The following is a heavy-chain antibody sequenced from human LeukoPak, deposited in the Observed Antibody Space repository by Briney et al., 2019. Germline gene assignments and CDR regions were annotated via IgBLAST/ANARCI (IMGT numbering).Heavy chain of an antibody. D-gene: IGHD2/OR15-2a*01. V-gene: IGHV1-69*13. CDR3: SRAAYGRGSHFYGMDV. CDR2: ILPVFGTA. CDR1: GGIINTYT. J-gene: IGHJ6*02. Sequence: GSSVNVSCKASGGIINTYTISWVRQAPGQGLEWIGAILPVFGTANFAQRFQDRVTMTADASTTTAYMELSSLRSEDTAVYYCSRAAYGRGSHFYGMDVWGQGTTGTVSS.